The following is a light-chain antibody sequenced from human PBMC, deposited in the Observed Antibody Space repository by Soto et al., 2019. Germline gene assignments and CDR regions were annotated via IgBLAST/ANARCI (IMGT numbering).Light chain of an antibody. Sequence: QAVVTQPPSASGTPGQRVTISCSGSSSNVGSNFVNWYQQLPGTAPKLLTYGNNRRPSGVPDRFSGSKSGTSASLAISGLRSEDEADYYCAAWDDSLSGVVFGGGTKLTVL. J-gene: IGLJ2*01. CDR3: AAWDDSLSGVV. V-gene: IGLV1-47*01. CDR2: GNN. CDR1: SSNVGSNF.